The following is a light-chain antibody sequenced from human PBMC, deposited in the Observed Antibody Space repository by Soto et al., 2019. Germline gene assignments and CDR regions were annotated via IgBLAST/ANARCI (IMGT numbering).Light chain of an antibody. CDR1: SRDIGGYNY. J-gene: IGLJ3*02. Sequence: QSALTQPASVSGSPGQSITISCTGTSRDIGGYNYVSWYQQHPGKAPQLIIYELRNRPSGVSDRFSGSKSGNTASLTISGLQAEDEADYYCSSYTSSSILVLGGGTKLTVL. CDR3: SSYTSSSILV. CDR2: ELR. V-gene: IGLV2-14*01.